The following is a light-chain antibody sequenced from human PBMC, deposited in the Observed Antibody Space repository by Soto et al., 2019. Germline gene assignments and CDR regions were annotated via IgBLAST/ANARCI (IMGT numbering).Light chain of an antibody. CDR3: CSYAGSDVV. CDR1: SSDVGGYNY. J-gene: IGLJ2*01. V-gene: IGLV2-11*01. Sequence: QSVLTQPRSVSGSPGQSVTISCTGTSSDVGGYNYVSWYQHHPGKAPKLMIYDVSKRPSGVPDRFSGSKSGNTASLTISGLQAEDEADYYCCSYAGSDVVFGGGTKLTVL. CDR2: DVS.